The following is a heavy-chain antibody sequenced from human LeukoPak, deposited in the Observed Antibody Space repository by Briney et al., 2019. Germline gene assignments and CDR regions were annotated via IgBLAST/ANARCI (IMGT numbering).Heavy chain of an antibody. CDR2: ISGSGSDT. CDR3: AKYIVVAGTLTRGFLDY. V-gene: IGHV3-23*01. J-gene: IGHJ4*02. CDR1: GFSFSSYA. Sequence: PGGSLRLSCAASGFSFSSYAMSWVRQASGKGLEWVSAISGSGSDTFYADSVKGRFTLSRDNSKNTLYLQMNSLRAEDTAVYYCAKYIVVAGTLTRGFLDYWGQGTLVTVSS. D-gene: IGHD6-19*01.